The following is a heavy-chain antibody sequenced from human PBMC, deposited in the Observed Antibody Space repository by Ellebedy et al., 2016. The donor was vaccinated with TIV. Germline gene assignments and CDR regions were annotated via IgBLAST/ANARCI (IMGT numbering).Heavy chain of an antibody. CDR3: ARVGQYPHNWSIDS. CDR2: IREDGGDR. Sequence: PGGSLRLSCAASGFTFNDYWMAWVRQAPGKGLDRVANIREDGGDRYYVESVKGRFTISRDDAETAAFLDMNNLRAEDTAIYFCARVGQYPHNWSIDSWGQGTLVTVSS. D-gene: IGHD5-24*01. V-gene: IGHV3-7*01. J-gene: IGHJ4*02. CDR1: GFTFNDYW.